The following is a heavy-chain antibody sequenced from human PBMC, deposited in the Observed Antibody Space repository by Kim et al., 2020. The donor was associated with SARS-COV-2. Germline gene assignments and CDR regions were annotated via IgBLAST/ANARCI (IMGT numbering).Heavy chain of an antibody. J-gene: IGHJ5*02. Sequence: GGSLRLSCAASGFTFSSYGMHWVRQAPGKGLEWVAVIWYDGSNKNYADSVKGRFTISRDNSKNTLYLQMNSLRAEDTAVYYCARGKGSPYFPVDPWGQGTLVTVSS. V-gene: IGHV3-33*01. D-gene: IGHD3-10*01. CDR3: ARGKGSPYFPVDP. CDR1: GFTFSSYG. CDR2: IWYDGSNK.